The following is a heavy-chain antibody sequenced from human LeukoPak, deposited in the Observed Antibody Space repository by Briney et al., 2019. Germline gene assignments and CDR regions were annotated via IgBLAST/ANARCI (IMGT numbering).Heavy chain of an antibody. J-gene: IGHJ6*03. CDR2: IKQDGSEK. Sequence: GGSLRLSCAASGFTFSSYWMSWVRQAPGKGLEWVANIKQDGSEKYYVDSVKGRFTISRDNAKNSLYLQMNSLRAEDTAVYYCARDMRQEYSSGWYYLHYYYYYMDVWGKGTTVTVSS. D-gene: IGHD6-19*01. V-gene: IGHV3-7*01. CDR1: GFTFSSYW. CDR3: ARDMRQEYSSGWYYLHYYYYYMDV.